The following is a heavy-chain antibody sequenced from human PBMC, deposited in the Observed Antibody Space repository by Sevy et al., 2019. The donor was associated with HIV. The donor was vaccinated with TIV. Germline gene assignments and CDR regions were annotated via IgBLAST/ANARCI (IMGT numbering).Heavy chain of an antibody. CDR3: VGETYYYDISSFYPLGF. CDR1: GFAFTGST. D-gene: IGHD3-22*01. CDR2: FRSRPNNYAT. V-gene: IGHV3-73*01. Sequence: GGSLRLSCAASGFAFTGSTVHWVRQRSGKGLEWLGRFRSRPNNYATAYSASVKGRFTVSTDESKNTAYLQMNSLKTEDTALYYCVGETYYYDISSFYPLGFWGQGTLVAVSS. J-gene: IGHJ4*02.